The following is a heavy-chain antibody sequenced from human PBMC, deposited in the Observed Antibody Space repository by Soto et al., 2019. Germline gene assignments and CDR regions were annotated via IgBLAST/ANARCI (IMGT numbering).Heavy chain of an antibody. V-gene: IGHV4-59*11. CDR1: GGSMSSHY. D-gene: IGHD2-2*01. CDR3: ARADPAASVGY. J-gene: IGHJ4*02. CDR2: ISYSGST. Sequence: SEILSLTCTVSGGSMSSHYWTWLRQSPGKGLEWIGYISYSGSTYYNPSLKSRVSISADTSKNQSSLRMNSMIAADTAVYYCARADPAASVGYWGQGTLVTVSS.